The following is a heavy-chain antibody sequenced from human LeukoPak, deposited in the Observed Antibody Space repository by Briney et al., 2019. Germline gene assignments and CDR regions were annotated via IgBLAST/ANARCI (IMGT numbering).Heavy chain of an antibody. V-gene: IGHV4-38-2*02. CDR2: ISHSGST. D-gene: IGHD2-8*01. J-gene: IGHJ4*02. Sequence: SETLSLTCTVSGYSISSGYYWGWMRQPPRKGLEWIASISHSGSTYYNPSLKSRVTISVDMSKNQFSLQLSSVTAADTAVYYCGRGERGVDYWGQGTLVTVSS. CDR1: GYSISSGYY. CDR3: GRGERGVDY.